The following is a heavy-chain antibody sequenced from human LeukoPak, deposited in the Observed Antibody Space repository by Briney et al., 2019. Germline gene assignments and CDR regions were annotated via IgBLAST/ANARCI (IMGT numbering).Heavy chain of an antibody. V-gene: IGHV1-69*05. J-gene: IGHJ3*02. Sequence: VASVKVSCKASGGTFSSYAISWVRQAPGQGLEWMGGIIPIFGTANYAQKFQGRVPITTDESTSTAYMELSSLRSEDTAVYYCARAYCSSTSCPDAFDIWGQGTMVTVSS. CDR1: GGTFSSYA. CDR3: ARAYCSSTSCPDAFDI. D-gene: IGHD2-2*01. CDR2: IIPIFGTA.